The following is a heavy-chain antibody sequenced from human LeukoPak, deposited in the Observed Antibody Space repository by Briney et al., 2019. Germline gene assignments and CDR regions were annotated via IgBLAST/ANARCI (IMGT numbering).Heavy chain of an antibody. J-gene: IGHJ4*02. V-gene: IGHV3-7*01. Sequence: GGSLRLSCAASRFTFSSYSMNWVRQAPGKGLEWVANIKQDGSEEYYVDSVKGRFTISRDNSKNSLYLQIISLRAEDTAVYYCARPDTSPGGVWYYDYWGQGALVIVSS. D-gene: IGHD3-16*01. CDR3: ARPDTSPGGVWYYDY. CDR1: RFTFSSYS. CDR2: IKQDGSEE.